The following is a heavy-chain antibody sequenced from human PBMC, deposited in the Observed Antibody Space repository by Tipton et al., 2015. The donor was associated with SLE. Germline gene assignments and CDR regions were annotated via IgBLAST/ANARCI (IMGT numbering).Heavy chain of an antibody. J-gene: IGHJ3*02. Sequence: TLSLTYTVSGGSISSGSYYWSWIRQPAGKGLEWIGYIYYSGSTNYNPSLKSRVTISVDTSKNQFSLKLSSVTAADTAVYYCARQPVVDAFDIWGQGTMVTVSS. V-gene: IGHV4-61*09. D-gene: IGHD4-23*01. CDR2: IYYSGST. CDR1: GGSISSGSYY. CDR3: ARQPVVDAFDI.